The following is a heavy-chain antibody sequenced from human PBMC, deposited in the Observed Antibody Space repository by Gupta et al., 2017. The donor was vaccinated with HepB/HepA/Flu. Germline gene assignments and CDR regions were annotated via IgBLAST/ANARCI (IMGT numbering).Heavy chain of an antibody. Sequence: QEQLVESGGGMVQPGRSLRLSCAASGFTFRLYGLHWVRQAPGKGLEWVAVIFYDGSKQYYADSVKGRFTISRDSSKNTLDLQMNSLRGEDTAVYYCTRDQRSSYFDLWGRGTLVTVSS. D-gene: IGHD3-10*01. J-gene: IGHJ2*01. CDR1: GFTFRLYG. CDR3: TRDQRSSYFDL. V-gene: IGHV3-33*01. CDR2: IFYDGSKQ.